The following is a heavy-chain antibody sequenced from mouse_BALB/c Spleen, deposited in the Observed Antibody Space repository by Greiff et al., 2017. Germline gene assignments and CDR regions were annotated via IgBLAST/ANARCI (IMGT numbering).Heavy chain of an antibody. J-gene: IGHJ4*01. CDR2: ISSGGST. CDR1: GFTFSSYA. CDR3: ARVYYDYDEAYAMDY. Sequence: EVKLMESGGGLVKPGGSLKLSCAASGFTFSSYAMSWVRQTPEKRLEWVASISSGGSTYYPDSVKGRFTISRDNARNILYLQMSSLRSEDTAMYYCARVYYDYDEAYAMDYWGQGTSVTVSS. V-gene: IGHV5-6-5*01. D-gene: IGHD2-4*01.